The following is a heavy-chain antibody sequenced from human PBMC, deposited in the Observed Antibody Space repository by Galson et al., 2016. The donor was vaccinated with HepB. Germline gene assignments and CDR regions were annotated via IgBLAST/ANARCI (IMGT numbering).Heavy chain of an antibody. D-gene: IGHD4-23*01. CDR3: AKDVGGLDYYYYGMDV. J-gene: IGHJ6*02. V-gene: IGHV3-33*06. CDR1: GFSFTSFG. CDR2: IWHDGSNK. Sequence: SLRLSCAASGFSFTSFGMHWVRQAPGKGLEWVAIIWHDGSNKYSADSVKGRFTISRDNSKNTLYLQMNSLGAEDTAVYYCAKDVGGLDYYYYGMDVWGQGTTVTVSS.